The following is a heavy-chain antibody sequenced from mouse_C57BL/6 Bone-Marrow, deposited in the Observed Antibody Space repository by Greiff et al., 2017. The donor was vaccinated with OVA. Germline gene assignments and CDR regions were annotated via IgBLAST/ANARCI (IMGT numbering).Heavy chain of an antibody. V-gene: IGHV1-59*01. D-gene: IGHD3-2*02. CDR3: ARGLRLRV. Sequence: VQLQQTGAELVRPGTSVKLSCKASGYTFTSYWMHWVKQRPGQGLEWIGVIDPSDSYTNYNQKFKGKATLTVDTSSSTAYMQLSSLTSEDSAVYYCARGLRLRVWGTGTTVTVSS. CDR2: IDPSDSYT. J-gene: IGHJ1*03. CDR1: GYTFTSYW.